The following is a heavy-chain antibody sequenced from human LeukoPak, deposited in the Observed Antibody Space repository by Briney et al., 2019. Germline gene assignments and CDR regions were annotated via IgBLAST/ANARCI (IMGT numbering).Heavy chain of an antibody. V-gene: IGHV3-30*18. CDR3: AKTVTTYNYYGMTV. CDR2: ISYDGSNK. CDR1: GFTFSTYG. Sequence: GGSLRLSCAASGFTFSTYGIHWVRQAPGKGLEWVAVISYDGSNKYYVDSVKGRFTISRDNSKNTLYLQMNSLRAEDTAVYYCAKTVTTYNYYGMTVWGQGTTVTVSS. J-gene: IGHJ6*02. D-gene: IGHD4-17*01.